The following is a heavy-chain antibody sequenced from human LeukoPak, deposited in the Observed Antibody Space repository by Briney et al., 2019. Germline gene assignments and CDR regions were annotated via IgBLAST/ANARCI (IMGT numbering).Heavy chain of an antibody. D-gene: IGHD4-17*01. CDR3: ARCGKDGDYVQN. V-gene: IGHV4-31*03. CDR2: IYYSGST. CDR1: SGSISSGGYY. Sequence: PSQTLSLTCTVSSGSISSGGYYWSWIRQHPGKGLEWIGYIYYSGSTYYNPSLKSRVTISVDTSKNQFSLKLSSVTAADTAVYYCARCGKDGDYVQNWGQGTLVTVSS. J-gene: IGHJ4*02.